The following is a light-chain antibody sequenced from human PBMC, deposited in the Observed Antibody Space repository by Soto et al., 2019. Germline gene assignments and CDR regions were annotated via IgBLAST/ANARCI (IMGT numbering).Light chain of an antibody. J-gene: IGKJ1*01. CDR1: QSVSSY. Sequence: EIVLTQSPATLSCSPGEISTLSCRASQSVSSYLAWYQQKPGQAPRLLIYGASNRATGIPDRFSGSGSGTDFTLTISRLETEDFAVYYCQQYGSSGTFGQGTKVDIK. CDR3: QQYGSSGT. CDR2: GAS. V-gene: IGKV3-20*01.